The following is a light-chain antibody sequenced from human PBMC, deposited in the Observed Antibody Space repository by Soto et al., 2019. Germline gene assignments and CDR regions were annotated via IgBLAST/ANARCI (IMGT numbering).Light chain of an antibody. V-gene: IGKV1-5*01. CDR3: QQYSSYSGT. Sequence: DIVMTQSPSTLSASLGERATLSCRASQSVSSWLAWYQQKPGKAPRLLIYDASSLESGVPYRFSGSGSGTEFTLTISRLEPDDFATYYCQQYSSYSGTFCQVTKVDIK. CDR2: DAS. J-gene: IGKJ1*01. CDR1: QSVSSW.